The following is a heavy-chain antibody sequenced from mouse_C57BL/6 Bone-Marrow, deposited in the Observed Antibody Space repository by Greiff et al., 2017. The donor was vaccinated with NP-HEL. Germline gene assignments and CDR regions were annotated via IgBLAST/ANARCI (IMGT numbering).Heavy chain of an antibody. CDR3: ARDADYGSSYGAMDY. J-gene: IGHJ4*01. V-gene: IGHV7-1*01. CDR1: GFTFSDFY. D-gene: IGHD1-1*01. Sequence: EVKVEESGGGLVQSGRSLRLSCATSGFTFSDFYMEWVRQAPGKGLEWIAASRNKANDYTTEYSASVKGRFIVSRDTSQSILYLQMNALRAEDTAIYYCARDADYGSSYGAMDYWGQGTSVTVSS. CDR2: SRNKANDYTT.